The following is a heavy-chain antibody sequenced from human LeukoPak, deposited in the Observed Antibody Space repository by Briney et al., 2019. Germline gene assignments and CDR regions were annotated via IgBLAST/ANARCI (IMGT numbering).Heavy chain of an antibody. V-gene: IGHV1-18*01. J-gene: IGHJ4*02. D-gene: IGHD3-10*01. CDR3: ARARTMVRGVIITFVFDY. CDR2: ISAYNGNT. CDR1: GYTFTSYG. Sequence: ASVKVSCKASGYTFTSYGISWVRQAPGQGLEWMGWISAYNGNTNYAQKLQGRVTMTTDTSTSTAYMELRSLRSDDTAVYYCARARTMVRGVIITFVFDYWGQGTLVTVSS.